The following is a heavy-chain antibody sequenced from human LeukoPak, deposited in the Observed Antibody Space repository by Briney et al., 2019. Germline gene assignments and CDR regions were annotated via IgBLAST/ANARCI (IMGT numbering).Heavy chain of an antibody. V-gene: IGHV3-30*18. CDR3: AKDRRGTPLVYYYYYGMDV. CDR2: ISCDGSNK. D-gene: IGHD1-26*01. CDR1: GFTFSRYG. Sequence: GRSLRLSCAASGFTFSRYGMHWVREAPGRGLEGGAVISCDGSNKYYADSVKGRFTISRDNSKNTLYLQMNSLRAEDTAVYYCAKDRRGTPLVYYYYYGMDVWGQGTTVTVSS. J-gene: IGHJ6*02.